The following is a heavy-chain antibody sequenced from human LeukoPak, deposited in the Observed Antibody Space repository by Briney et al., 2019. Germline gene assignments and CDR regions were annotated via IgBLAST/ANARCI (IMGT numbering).Heavy chain of an antibody. CDR1: GFTFSSYA. Sequence: GGSLRLSCAASGFTFSSYAMSWVRQAPGKGLEWVSAISGSGGSTYYADSVKGRFTISRDNSKNTLYLQMNSLRAEDTAVYYCAKVNWDIVVVPAAGRTNWFDPWGQGTLVTVSS. D-gene: IGHD2-2*01. CDR3: AKVNWDIVVVPAAGRTNWFDP. CDR2: ISGSGGST. J-gene: IGHJ5*02. V-gene: IGHV3-23*01.